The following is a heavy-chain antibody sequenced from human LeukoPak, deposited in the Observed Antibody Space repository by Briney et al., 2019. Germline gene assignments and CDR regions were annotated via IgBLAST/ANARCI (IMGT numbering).Heavy chain of an antibody. Sequence: SETLSLTCAVYGGSFSGYYWTWIRQPPGKGLEWIGFISYSGNTNYNPSLKSRVTISLDTSKNQFSLKLISVTAADTAVYYCARGVGSGYTDYWGQGALVTVSS. CDR1: GGSFSGYY. V-gene: IGHV4-59*01. CDR3: ARGVGSGYTDY. J-gene: IGHJ4*02. D-gene: IGHD3-22*01. CDR2: ISYSGNT.